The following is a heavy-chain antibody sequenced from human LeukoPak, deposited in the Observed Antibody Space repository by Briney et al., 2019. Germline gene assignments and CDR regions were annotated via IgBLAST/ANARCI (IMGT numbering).Heavy chain of an antibody. CDR1: GFTFSDYY. Sequence: GGSLRLSCAASGFTFSDYYMSWIRQAPGKGLEWVSYISSSGSTIYYADSVKGRFTISRDNAKNSLYLQMNSLRAEDTAVYYCARDNYCSGGSCYGDYYGMDVWGQGTTVTVSS. J-gene: IGHJ6*02. D-gene: IGHD2-15*01. V-gene: IGHV3-11*04. CDR3: ARDNYCSGGSCYGDYYGMDV. CDR2: ISSSGSTI.